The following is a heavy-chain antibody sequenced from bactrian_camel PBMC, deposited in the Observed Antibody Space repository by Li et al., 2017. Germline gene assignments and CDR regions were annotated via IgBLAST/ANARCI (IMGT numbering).Heavy chain of an antibody. V-gene: IGHV3-2*01. CDR2: IYSDGGNT. J-gene: IGHJ4*01. CDR1: GFTFSTYA. CDR3: ATVSPYAGVWSDKFSY. D-gene: IGHD3*01. Sequence: HVQLVESGGGLVQPGGSLRLSCAASGFTFSTYAMSWVRQAPGKGLEWVCNIYSDGGNTNYADSVKGRFSISRDNAKNTLYLQMNSLETEDTAVYYCATVSPYAGVWSDKFSYWGQGTQVTVS.